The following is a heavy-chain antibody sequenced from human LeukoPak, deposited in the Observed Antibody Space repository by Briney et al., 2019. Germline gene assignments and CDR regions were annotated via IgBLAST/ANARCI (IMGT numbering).Heavy chain of an antibody. CDR1: GFTFSTYE. D-gene: IGHD2-2*01. V-gene: IGHV3-30*04. CDR2: ISHDGNDQ. J-gene: IGHJ3*01. Sequence: GGSLRLSCAASGFTFSTYEMHWVRQAPGKGLEWVAVISHDGNDQYYADSVKGRFTISRDNSKNALYLQMNSLRVEDTAVYYCARDRDCSRTSCFNAFDVWGQGTMAIGAS. CDR3: ARDRDCSRTSCFNAFDV.